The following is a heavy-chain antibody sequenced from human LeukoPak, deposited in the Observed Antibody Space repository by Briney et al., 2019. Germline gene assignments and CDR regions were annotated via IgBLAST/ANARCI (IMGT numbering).Heavy chain of an antibody. J-gene: IGHJ4*02. CDR2: ISGSGGST. Sequence: GWSLRLSCAASGFTFSSYAMSWVRQAPGKGLEWVSAISGSGGSTYYADSVKGRFTISRDNSKNTLYLQMNSLRAEDTAVYYCAKDPATDIVVVVAASTGGYWGQGTLVTVSS. CDR3: AKDPATDIVVVVAASTGGY. V-gene: IGHV3-23*01. CDR1: GFTFSSYA. D-gene: IGHD2-15*01.